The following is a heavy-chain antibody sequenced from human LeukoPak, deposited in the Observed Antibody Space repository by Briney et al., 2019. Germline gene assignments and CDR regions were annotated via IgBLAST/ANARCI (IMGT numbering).Heavy chain of an antibody. Sequence: PSETLPLTCTVSGGSISSYYWSWIRQPPGKGLEWIGYIYYSGSTNYNPSLKSRVTISVDTSKNQFSLKLSSVTAADTAVYYCARYGVVLDYWGQGTLVTVSS. CDR1: GGSISSYY. V-gene: IGHV4-59*01. D-gene: IGHD4-17*01. J-gene: IGHJ4*02. CDR2: IYYSGST. CDR3: ARYGVVLDY.